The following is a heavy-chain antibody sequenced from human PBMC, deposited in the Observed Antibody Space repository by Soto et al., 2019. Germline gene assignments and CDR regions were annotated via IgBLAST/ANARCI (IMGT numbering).Heavy chain of an antibody. D-gene: IGHD2-2*02. CDR2: IIPIFGTA. J-gene: IGHJ6*02. Sequence: QVQLVQSGAEVKKPGSSVKVSCKASGGTFSSYAISWVRQAPGQGLEWMGGIIPIFGTANYAQKFQGRVTITADESTSTADMERSSLRSEDTAVDYCARNGRYCSSTSCYSQGYDDYGMDVWGQGTTVTVSS. V-gene: IGHV1-69*01. CDR3: ARNGRYCSSTSCYSQGYDDYGMDV. CDR1: GGTFSSYA.